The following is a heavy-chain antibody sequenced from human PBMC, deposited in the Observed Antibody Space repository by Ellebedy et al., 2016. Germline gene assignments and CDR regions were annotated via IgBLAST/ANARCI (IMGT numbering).Heavy chain of an antibody. CDR2: MNEDGSVK. CDR3: ARGDANSGDY. J-gene: IGHJ4*02. Sequence: GGSLRLSCAASGFTFSSYWMSWVRQAPGKGLEWVANMNEDGSVKYFADSVKGRFTISRDNALNSLYLQMNSLRVEDTAVYFCARGDANSGDYWGQGTLVTVSS. D-gene: IGHD1-1*01. CDR1: GFTFSSYW. V-gene: IGHV3-7*04.